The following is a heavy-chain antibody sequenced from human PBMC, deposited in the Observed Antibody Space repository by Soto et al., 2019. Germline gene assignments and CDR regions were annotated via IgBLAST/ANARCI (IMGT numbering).Heavy chain of an antibody. V-gene: IGHV3-23*01. J-gene: IGHJ6*02. CDR3: AKDMSSGSYLYYYGMDV. D-gene: IGHD3-10*01. CDR2: ISGSGGSS. Sequence: SLILSCAASGFTFSSYAMSWVRQAPGKGLEWVSAISGSGGSSYYADSVKGRFTISRDNSKNTLYLQMNSLRAEDTAVYYCAKDMSSGSYLYYYGMDVWGQGTTVTVSS. CDR1: GFTFSSYA.